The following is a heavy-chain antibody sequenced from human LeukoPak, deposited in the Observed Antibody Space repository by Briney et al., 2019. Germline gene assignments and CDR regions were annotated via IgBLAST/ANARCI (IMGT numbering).Heavy chain of an antibody. CDR2: IYYSGST. V-gene: IGHV4-59*08. Sequence: SETLSLTCTVSGGSISSHHWSWIRQPPGKGLEWIGYIYYSGSTNYKPSLESRVTISVDTSKNQFSLKLTSVTAADTAVYYCARHLDIAASGTFDYWGQGTLVTVSS. D-gene: IGHD6-13*01. CDR1: GGSISSHH. CDR3: ARHLDIAASGTFDY. J-gene: IGHJ4*02.